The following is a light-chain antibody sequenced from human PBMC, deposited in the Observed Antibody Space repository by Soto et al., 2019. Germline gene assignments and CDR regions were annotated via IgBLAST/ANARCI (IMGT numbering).Light chain of an antibody. CDR1: QSVSSY. CDR2: DAS. J-gene: IGKJ4*01. V-gene: IGKV3-11*01. Sequence: EIVLTQSPATLSLSPGERATLSCRASQSVSSYLAWYQQKPGQAPRLLIYDASNRATGIPARFSGSGAGTDFTLTISSLEPEDVAVYYWQPRSNGGFGGGTKVEIK. CDR3: QPRSNGG.